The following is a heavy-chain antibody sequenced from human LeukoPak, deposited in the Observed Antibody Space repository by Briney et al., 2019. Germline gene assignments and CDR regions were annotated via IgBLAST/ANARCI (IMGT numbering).Heavy chain of an antibody. J-gene: IGHJ6*03. Sequence: PGGSLRLSRAASGFTFSSYGMHWVRQAPGKGVEWVAFIRYVGSNKYYTDSVKGRFTIYRDNCKSTLYLQMNSLRAEDTAVYYCAKGGRNCSSTSCYRGREYYYYYYYMDVWGKGTTVTVSS. D-gene: IGHD2-2*02. CDR1: GFTFSSYG. CDR2: IRYVGSNK. V-gene: IGHV3-30*02. CDR3: AKGGRNCSSTSCYRGREYYYYYYYMDV.